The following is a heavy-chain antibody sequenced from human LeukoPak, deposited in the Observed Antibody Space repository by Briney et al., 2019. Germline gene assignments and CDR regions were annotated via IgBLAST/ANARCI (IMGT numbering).Heavy chain of an antibody. CDR3: ARAGGQQLANWYFDL. V-gene: IGHV4-59*01. Sequence: PSETLSLTCTVSGGSISSYYWSWIGQPPGKGLEWIWYIYYSGSTNYNPSLKSRVTISVDTSKNQFSLKLSSVTAADTAVYYCARAGGQQLANWYFDLWGRGTLVTVSS. CDR1: GGSISSYY. J-gene: IGHJ2*01. CDR2: IYYSGST. D-gene: IGHD6-13*01.